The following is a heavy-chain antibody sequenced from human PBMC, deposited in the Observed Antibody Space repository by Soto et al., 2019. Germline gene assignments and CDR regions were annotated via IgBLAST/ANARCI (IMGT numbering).Heavy chain of an antibody. CDR2: INAGNGNT. CDR3: ARGRGVAEKMDV. Sequence: VASVKVSCKASGYTFTGYYMHWVRQAPGQRLEWMGWINAGNGNTKYSQKFQGRVTITRDTSASTAYMELSSLRSEDTAVYYCARGRGVAEKMDVWGQGTTVTVSS. J-gene: IGHJ6*02. D-gene: IGHD2-21*01. V-gene: IGHV1-3*01. CDR1: GYTFTGYY.